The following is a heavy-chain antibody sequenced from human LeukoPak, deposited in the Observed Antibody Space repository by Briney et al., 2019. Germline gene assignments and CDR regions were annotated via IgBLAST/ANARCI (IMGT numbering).Heavy chain of an antibody. Sequence: GAAVKVSCKVSGYTLTELSMHWVRQAPGKGLEWMGGFDPEDGEIIYAPKFQGRVTMTEDTSTDTAYMELSSLRSEDSAVYYYTRELGGSYNDYWGQGTLVTVSS. CDR2: FDPEDGEI. CDR3: TRELGGSYNDY. V-gene: IGHV1-24*01. D-gene: IGHD1-26*01. J-gene: IGHJ4*02. CDR1: GYTLTELS.